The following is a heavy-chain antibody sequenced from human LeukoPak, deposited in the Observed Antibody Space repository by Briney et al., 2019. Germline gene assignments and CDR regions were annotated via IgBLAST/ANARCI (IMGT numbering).Heavy chain of an antibody. Sequence: SETLSLTCAVYGVSFSGYYWSWIRQPPGKGLEWIGEINHSGSTNYNPSLKSRVTISVDTSKNQFSLKLSSVTAADTAVYYCARHYGGWYYDFWRGSSYFDYWGQGTLVTVSS. CDR2: INHSGST. V-gene: IGHV4-34*01. J-gene: IGHJ4*02. D-gene: IGHD3-3*01. CDR3: ARHYGGWYYDFWRGSSYFDY. CDR1: GVSFSGYY.